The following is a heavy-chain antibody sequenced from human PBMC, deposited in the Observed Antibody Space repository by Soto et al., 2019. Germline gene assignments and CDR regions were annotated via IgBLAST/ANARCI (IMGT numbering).Heavy chain of an antibody. D-gene: IGHD6-19*01. CDR3: ARGAVAGLYFFDY. CDR2: TSSSTAAI. J-gene: IGHJ4*02. V-gene: IGHV3-48*02. Sequence: EVQLVESGGGLVQPGGSLRLSCAASGFTLSTYDMNWVRQAPGKGLQWVSHTSSSTAAIVYADSVKGRITISRDNAKNSLYLQVNSLTDEDTAVYYCARGAVAGLYFFDYWGQGILVTVSS. CDR1: GFTLSTYD.